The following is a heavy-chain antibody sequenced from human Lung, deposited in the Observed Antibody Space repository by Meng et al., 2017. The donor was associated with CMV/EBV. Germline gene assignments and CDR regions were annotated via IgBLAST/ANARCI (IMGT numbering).Heavy chain of an antibody. V-gene: IGHV3-49*04. CDR2: IRSKAFGGAT. CDR1: GFTFGDYT. D-gene: IGHD4-17*01. J-gene: IGHJ6*02. Sequence: GGSLRLXCTASGFTFGDYTLSWVRQAPGKGLEWVGFIRSKAFGGATEYGASVKGRFTISRDDSKGIAYLQMNSLKTEDTAVYYCTRDKTIVTSWMSNNYYGMDVWGQGNXV. CDR3: TRDKTIVTSWMSNNYYGMDV.